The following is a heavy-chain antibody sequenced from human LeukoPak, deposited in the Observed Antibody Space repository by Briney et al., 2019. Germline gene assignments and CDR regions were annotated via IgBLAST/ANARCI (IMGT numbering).Heavy chain of an antibody. D-gene: IGHD5-12*01. CDR1: GFTFDDYA. CDR2: ISWNSGSI. V-gene: IGHV3-9*01. CDR3: AKDRDSGYAETAGMDV. J-gene: IGHJ6*02. Sequence: GGSLRLSCAASGFTFDDYAMHWVRQAPGKGLEWVSGISWNSGSIGYADSVKGRFTISRDNAKNSLYLQMNSLRAEDTALYYCAKDRDSGYAETAGMDVWGQGTTVTVSS.